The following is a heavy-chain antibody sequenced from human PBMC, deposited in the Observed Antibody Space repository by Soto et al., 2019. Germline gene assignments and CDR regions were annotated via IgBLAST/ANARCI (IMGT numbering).Heavy chain of an antibody. Sequence: ASVKVSCKASGYTFTSYGISWVRQAPGQGLEWMGWISAYNGNTNYAQKLQGRVTMTTDTSTSTAYMELRSLRSDDTAVYYCARDRYCSGGSCHQDVFDISGRGTTVTVSS. J-gene: IGHJ3*02. CDR3: ARDRYCSGGSCHQDVFDI. CDR2: ISAYNGNT. CDR1: GYTFTSYG. D-gene: IGHD2-15*01. V-gene: IGHV1-18*01.